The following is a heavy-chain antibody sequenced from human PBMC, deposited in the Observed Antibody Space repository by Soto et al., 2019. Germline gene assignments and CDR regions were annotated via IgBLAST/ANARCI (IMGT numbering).Heavy chain of an antibody. J-gene: IGHJ4*02. Sequence: QVQLVESGGGVVQPGTSLRLSCAASGFTFSTYAMHWFRQAPGKGLEWVAMISKVGNDQYYADSVKGRFTVSRDNSKNTVSLQIHSLRPEDTAFYYCAKDRWEFTRYFDSWGQGTLVTVSS. CDR3: AKDRWEFTRYFDS. D-gene: IGHD1-26*01. CDR1: GFTFSTYA. V-gene: IGHV3-30*18. CDR2: ISKVGNDQ.